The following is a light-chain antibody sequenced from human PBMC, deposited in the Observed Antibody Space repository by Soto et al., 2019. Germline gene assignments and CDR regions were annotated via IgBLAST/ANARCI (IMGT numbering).Light chain of an antibody. CDR3: QQYSSHST. Sequence: DIQMTKSPSTLSASVGDRVTITSRASQSTSSYLAWYQQKPGKAPKLLIYQASSLENGVPSRFSGSGSGTEFSLTISSLQPDDFATYYCQQYSSHSTFGQGTKVDIK. CDR2: QAS. CDR1: QSTSSY. V-gene: IGKV1-5*03. J-gene: IGKJ1*01.